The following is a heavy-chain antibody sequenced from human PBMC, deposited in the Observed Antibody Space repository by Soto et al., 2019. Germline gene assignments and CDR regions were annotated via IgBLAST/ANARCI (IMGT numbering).Heavy chain of an antibody. V-gene: IGHV3-30-3*01. Sequence: QVQLVESGGGVVQPGRSLRLSCAASGFTFSSYAMHWVRQAPGKGLEWVAVISYDGSNKYYADSVKGRFTICRDNSKNTLYLQMNSLRAEDTAVYYCARDLLDCSSTSCYPTLYYYYGMDVWGQGTTVTVSS. D-gene: IGHD2-2*01. CDR2: ISYDGSNK. CDR1: GFTFSSYA. CDR3: ARDLLDCSSTSCYPTLYYYYGMDV. J-gene: IGHJ6*02.